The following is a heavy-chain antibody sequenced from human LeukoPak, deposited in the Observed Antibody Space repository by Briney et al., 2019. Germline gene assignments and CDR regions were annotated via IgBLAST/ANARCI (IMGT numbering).Heavy chain of an antibody. Sequence: TSVKVSCKASGGTFSSYAISWVRQAPGQGLEWMGRIIPILGIANYAQKFQGRVTITADKSTSTAYMELSSLRSEDTAVYYCARDLVMQLVPWFDSWGQGHLVTVAS. CDR1: GGTFSSYA. CDR2: IIPILGIA. J-gene: IGHJ5*01. V-gene: IGHV1-69*04. D-gene: IGHD6-6*01. CDR3: ARDLVMQLVPWFDS.